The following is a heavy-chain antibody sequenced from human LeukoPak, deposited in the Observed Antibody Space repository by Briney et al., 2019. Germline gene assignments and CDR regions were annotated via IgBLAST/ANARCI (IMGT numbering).Heavy chain of an antibody. Sequence: SETLSLTCTVSGGSVSRGGYYWSWIRQPPGKGLEWIGYIYYSGSTTYNPSLNSRVTISVDTSKNKFTLKLSSVTAADTAVYYCARVPISTSARGYFDYWGQGTLVTVSS. V-gene: IGHV4-61*08. CDR1: GGSVSRGGYY. CDR3: ARVPISTSARGYFDY. J-gene: IGHJ4*02. CDR2: IYYSGST. D-gene: IGHD3-10*01.